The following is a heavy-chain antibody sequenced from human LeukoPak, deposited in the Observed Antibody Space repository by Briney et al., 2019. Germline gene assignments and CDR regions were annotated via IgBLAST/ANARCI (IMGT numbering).Heavy chain of an antibody. D-gene: IGHD3-10*02. CDR3: AELGITMIGGV. CDR2: ISSSGSTI. J-gene: IGHJ6*04. V-gene: IGHV3-48*03. CDR1: GFTFSSYE. Sequence: GGSLRLSCAASGFTFSSYEMDWVRQAPGKGLEWVSYISSSGSTIYYADSVKGRFTISRDNAKNSLYLQMTSLRAEDTAVYYCAELGITMIGGVWGKGTTVTISS.